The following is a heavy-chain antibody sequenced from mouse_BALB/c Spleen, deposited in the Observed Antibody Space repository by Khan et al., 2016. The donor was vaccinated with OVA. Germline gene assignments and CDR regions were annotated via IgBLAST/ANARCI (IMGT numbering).Heavy chain of an antibody. D-gene: IGHD2-1*01. V-gene: IGHV1-9*01. CDR2: ILPGSGST. CDR1: GYTFSSYW. CDR3: ARYGNHWYCDV. Sequence: VQLVESGAELMKPGASVKISCKATGYTFSSYWIEWVKQRPGHGLEWIGQILPGSGSTNYNEKFKGKATFTADTSSNTAYMQLSRLTSEDSAVYYCARYGNHWYCDVWGAGTTVTVSS. J-gene: IGHJ1*01.